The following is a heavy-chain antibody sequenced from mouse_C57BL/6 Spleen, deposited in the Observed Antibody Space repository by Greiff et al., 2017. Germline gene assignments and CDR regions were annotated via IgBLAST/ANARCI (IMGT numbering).Heavy chain of an antibody. J-gene: IGHJ3*01. V-gene: IGHV1-22*01. CDR1: GYTFTDYN. D-gene: IGHD1-1*01. CDR3: ARPSYYGSSYPFAY. Sequence: VQLQQSGPELVKPGASVKMSCKASGYTFTDYNMHWVKQSHGKSLEWIGYINPNNGGTSYNQKFKGKATLTVNKSSSTAYMELRSLTSEDSAVYYCARPSYYGSSYPFAYWGQGTLVTVSA. CDR2: INPNNGGT.